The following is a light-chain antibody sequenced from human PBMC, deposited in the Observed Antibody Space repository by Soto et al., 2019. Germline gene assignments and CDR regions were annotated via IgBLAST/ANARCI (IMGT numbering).Light chain of an antibody. CDR1: QNIIFY. V-gene: IGKV1-39*01. CDR2: AAS. J-gene: IGKJ4*01. Sequence: DIQMTQSPSSLSASVGDRVTITCRASQNIIFYLNWYQQKPGEAPKLLIYAASNLQSGVPSRFSGSGSGTDFTLTISSLQPEDFAVYYCQQRSNWPLTFGGGTRVEIK. CDR3: QQRSNWPLT.